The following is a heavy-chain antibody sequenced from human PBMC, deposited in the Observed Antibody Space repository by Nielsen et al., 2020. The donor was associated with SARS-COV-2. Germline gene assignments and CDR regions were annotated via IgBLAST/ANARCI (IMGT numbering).Heavy chain of an antibody. CDR3: AKGISSGWYGY. CDR2: IYSGGSST. V-gene: IGHV3-23*03. D-gene: IGHD6-19*01. J-gene: IGHJ4*02. Sequence: GESLKISCAASGFTFSSYAMSWVRQAPGKGLEWVSVIYSGGSSTYYADSVKGRFTISRDNSKNTLYLQMNGLRAEDTAVYYCAKGISSGWYGYWGQGTLVTVSS. CDR1: GFTFSSYA.